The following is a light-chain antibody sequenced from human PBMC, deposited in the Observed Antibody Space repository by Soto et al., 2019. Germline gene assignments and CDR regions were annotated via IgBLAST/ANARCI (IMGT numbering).Light chain of an antibody. CDR2: GAS. CDR3: HQYGIVPWT. V-gene: IGKV3-20*01. Sequence: EIVLTQSPGTLSLSPGERATLSCRASQSVIYLAWYQQEPGQAPRLLFYGASNRATGIPGRFSGSGSGTDFTLTISRMEPEDSAVYYCHQYGIVPWTFGQGTKVDIK. J-gene: IGKJ1*01. CDR1: QSVIY.